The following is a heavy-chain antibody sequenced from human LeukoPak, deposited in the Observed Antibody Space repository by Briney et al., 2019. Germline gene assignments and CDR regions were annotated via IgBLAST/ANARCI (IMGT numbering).Heavy chain of an antibody. CDR2: ISPYNRNT. CDR3: ARDDLNYFDY. Sequence: ASVKVSCKASGYTFINYGISWVRQAPGQGLEWMAWISPYNRNTYCAQNLQDRVTLTTDTSTNTAYMELRSLRSDDTAVYYCARDDLNYFDYWGQGTLVTVSS. V-gene: IGHV1-18*01. J-gene: IGHJ4*02. CDR1: GYTFINYG.